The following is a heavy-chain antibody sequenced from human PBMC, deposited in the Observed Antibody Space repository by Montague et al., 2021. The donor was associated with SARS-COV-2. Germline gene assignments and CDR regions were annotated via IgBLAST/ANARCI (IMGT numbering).Heavy chain of an antibody. CDR1: GGSFSDYY. CDR3: ARGRRKPRTPQYFEF. V-gene: IGHV4-34*01. Sequence: SETLSLTCNVSGGSFSDYYWNWIRQSPEKGLEWIGEIYESGRPSYNPSLKSRVTMSVDTSTSHFSLWLTSVTAADNGVYYCARGRRKPRTPQYFEFWGQGTRVTVSS. CDR2: IYESGRP. D-gene: IGHD1-14*01. J-gene: IGHJ1*01.